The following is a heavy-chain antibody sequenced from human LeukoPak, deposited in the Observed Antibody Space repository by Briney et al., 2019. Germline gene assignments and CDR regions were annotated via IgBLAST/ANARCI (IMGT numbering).Heavy chain of an antibody. CDR3: ARIRDGYNDAYDI. CDR1: GYTFTKSY. D-gene: IGHD5-24*01. V-gene: IGHV1-46*01. CDR2: INPGGDNT. J-gene: IGHJ3*02. Sequence: ASVKVPCKASGYTFTKSYIHWVRQAPGQRLEWMGLINPGGDNTNYAQNFQGRVTMTRDTSASTVYMELSSLRSEDTAIYYCARIRDGYNDAYDIWGQGTVVTVPS.